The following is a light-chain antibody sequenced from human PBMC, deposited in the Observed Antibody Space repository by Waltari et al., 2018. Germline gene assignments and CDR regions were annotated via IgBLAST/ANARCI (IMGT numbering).Light chain of an antibody. CDR3: EHHFRLPAT. CDR1: QSISSY. Sequence: IMLTQSPGTLSLSPGERATLSCRASQSISSYLAWYQQNPGQAPRLLIYGASTRATGIPDRFSGSGSGRDLSLTISGLVPEDSAVYYCEHHFRLPATFGQGTKVEIK. J-gene: IGKJ1*01. V-gene: IGKV3-20*01. CDR2: GAS.